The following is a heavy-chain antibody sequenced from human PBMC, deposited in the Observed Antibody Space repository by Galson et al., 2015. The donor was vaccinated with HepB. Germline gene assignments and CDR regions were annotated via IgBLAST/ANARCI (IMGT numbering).Heavy chain of an antibody. J-gene: IGHJ5*02. Sequence: SVKVPCRASGFTFTSSAMQWVRQARGQRLEWIGWIVVGSGNTNYAQKFQERVTITRDMSTSTAYMELSSLRSEDTAVYYCAADLGLAVTSFNPWGQGTLVTVSS. V-gene: IGHV1-58*02. D-gene: IGHD4-11*01. CDR2: IVVGSGNT. CDR3: AADLGLAVTSFNP. CDR1: GFTFTSSA.